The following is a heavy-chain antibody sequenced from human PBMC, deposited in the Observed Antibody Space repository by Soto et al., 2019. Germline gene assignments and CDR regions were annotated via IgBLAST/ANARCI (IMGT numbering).Heavy chain of an antibody. CDR1: GFTFSSYG. V-gene: IGHV3-30*18. CDR2: ISYAGSNK. J-gene: IGHJ6*01. D-gene: IGHD6-6*01. CDR3: AKAEYSSSELLYYYFGMDV. Sequence: QVQLVESGGGVVQPGRSLRLSCAASGFTFSSYGMHWVRQAPGKGLEWVAVISYAGSNKYYADSVKGRITISRDNSKNTLYLQMNSLRAEDTVVYYCAKAEYSSSELLYYYFGMDVWGQGTTVTVSS.